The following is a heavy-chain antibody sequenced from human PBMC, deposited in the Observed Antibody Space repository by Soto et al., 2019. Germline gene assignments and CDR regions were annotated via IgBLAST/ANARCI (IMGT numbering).Heavy chain of an antibody. CDR3: AFIPVRFSTFCSCMDV. CDR2: SNHSGST. V-gene: IGHV4-34*02. CDR1: GGSLSAYY. Sequence: QVQLQQWGAGLLKPSETLSLTCGVYGGSLSAYYWSWIRQSPGKGLGWLGESNHSGSTNYNPSFKSRVTISVDTSKNQFCVKLTSVTAADTAVYYCAFIPVRFSTFCSCMDVWGGGTRVTVSS. J-gene: IGHJ6*03. D-gene: IGHD3-3*01.